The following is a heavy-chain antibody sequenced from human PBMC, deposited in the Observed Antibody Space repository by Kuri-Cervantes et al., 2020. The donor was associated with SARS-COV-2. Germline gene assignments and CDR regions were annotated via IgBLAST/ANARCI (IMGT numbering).Heavy chain of an antibody. J-gene: IGHJ4*02. V-gene: IGHV1-24*01. CDR1: GYTFTNND. CDR2: FGPEDGET. D-gene: IGHD4-17*01. Sequence: ASVKVSCKASGYTFTNNDVNWLRQASGQGLEWMGGFGPEDGETIYAQKFQGRVTMTEDTSTDTAYMELSSLRSEDTAVYYCATGTFTVTPDYWGQGTLVTVSS. CDR3: ATGTFTVTPDY.